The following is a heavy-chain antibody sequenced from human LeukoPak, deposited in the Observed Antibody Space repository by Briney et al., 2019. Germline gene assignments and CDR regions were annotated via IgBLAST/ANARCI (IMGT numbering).Heavy chain of an antibody. Sequence: GRSLRLSCAASGFTFSSYAMHWVRQAPGKGLEWVSTFKTNSGQVYYAESVRGRFTISRVNSKNTVYLEMSSLRAEDTALYFCARSVPDYTRFDYWGQGALVTVSS. V-gene: IGHV3-23*01. CDR1: GFTFSSYA. CDR3: ARSVPDYTRFDY. CDR2: FKTNSGQV. D-gene: IGHD4-11*01. J-gene: IGHJ4*02.